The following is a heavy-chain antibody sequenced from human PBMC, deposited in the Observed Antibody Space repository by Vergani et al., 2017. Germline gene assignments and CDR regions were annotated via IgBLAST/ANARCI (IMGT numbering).Heavy chain of an antibody. CDR2: IYSGGST. V-gene: IGHV3-66*02. J-gene: IGHJ6*02. Sequence: EVQLVESGGGLVQPGGSLRLSCAASGFTVSSNYMRWVRQAPGKGLEWVSVIYSGGSTYYADSVKGRFTISRDNSKNTLYLQMNSLRAEDTAVYYCARAYCSSTSCHPYYYGMDVWGQGTTVTVSS. D-gene: IGHD2-2*01. CDR3: ARAYCSSTSCHPYYYGMDV. CDR1: GFTVSSNY.